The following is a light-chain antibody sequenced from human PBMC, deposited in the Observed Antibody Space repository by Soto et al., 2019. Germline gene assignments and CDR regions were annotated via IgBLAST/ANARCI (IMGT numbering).Light chain of an antibody. CDR1: SSNIGAGYD. J-gene: IGLJ2*01. Sequence: QSVLTQPPSVSGAPGQRVTISCTGSSSNIGAGYDVHWYQQLPGTAPKLLIYGNSNRPSGVPDRFSGSKSGTSASLAITGLQPEDEADYYCQCYDSSLSAVVFGGGTKLTVL. CDR2: GNS. CDR3: QCYDSSLSAVV. V-gene: IGLV1-40*01.